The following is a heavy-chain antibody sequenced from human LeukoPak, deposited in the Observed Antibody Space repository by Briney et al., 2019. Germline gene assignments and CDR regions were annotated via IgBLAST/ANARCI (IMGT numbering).Heavy chain of an antibody. V-gene: IGHV4-31*03. Sequence: PSETLSLTCTVSGGSISSGGYYWSWIRQHPGKGLEWIGYIYYSGSTYYDPSLKSRVTISVDTSKNQFSLKLSSVTAADTAVYYCARDQGSTKSSRYWFDPWGQGTLVTVSS. CDR3: ARDQGSTKSSRYWFDP. D-gene: IGHD1-1*01. CDR2: IYYSGST. J-gene: IGHJ5*02. CDR1: GGSISSGGYY.